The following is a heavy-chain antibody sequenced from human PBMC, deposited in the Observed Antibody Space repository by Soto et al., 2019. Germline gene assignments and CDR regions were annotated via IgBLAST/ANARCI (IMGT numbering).Heavy chain of an antibody. CDR1: GGSFSGYY. D-gene: IGHD4-4*01. CDR3: ARRNSRKYYYYMDV. CDR2: INQSGRT. V-gene: IGHV4-34*01. J-gene: IGHJ6*03. Sequence: QVQLQQWGAGLLKPSETLSLTCAVYGGSFSGYYWSWIRQPPGKGLEWLGEINQSGRTNYNPTLKRGVTVSVDASKNQFSLKLSSVTAAETAVYYCARRNSRKYYYYMDVWGKGTTVTVSS.